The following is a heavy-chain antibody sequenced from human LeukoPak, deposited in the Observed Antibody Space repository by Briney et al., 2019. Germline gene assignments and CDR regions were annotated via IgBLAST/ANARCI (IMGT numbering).Heavy chain of an antibody. CDR3: ATRGGLQGNCSSTSCYPFDY. V-gene: IGHV4-34*01. CDR1: GGSFSGYY. CDR2: INHSGST. D-gene: IGHD2-2*01. Sequence: SETLSLTCAVYGGSFSGYYWSWIRQPPGKGLEWIGEINHSGSTNYNPSPKSRVTISVDTSKNQFSLKLSSVTAADTAVYYCATRGGLQGNCSSTSCYPFDYWGQGTLVTVSS. J-gene: IGHJ4*02.